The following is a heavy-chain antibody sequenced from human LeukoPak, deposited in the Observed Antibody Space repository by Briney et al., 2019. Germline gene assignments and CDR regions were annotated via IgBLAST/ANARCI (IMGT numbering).Heavy chain of an antibody. V-gene: IGHV4-59*08. CDR2: MYFSGST. Sequence: SQTLSLTCTVSGGSISSYYWSWIRQPPAKGLEWIGYMYFSGSTNYNPSLKSRVTISVDTSKNQFSLKLSSVTAADTAVYYCARHLRVVGYYYGMDVWGQGTTVTVSS. J-gene: IGHJ6*02. CDR3: ARHLRVVGYYYGMDV. CDR1: GGSISSYY. D-gene: IGHD2-15*01.